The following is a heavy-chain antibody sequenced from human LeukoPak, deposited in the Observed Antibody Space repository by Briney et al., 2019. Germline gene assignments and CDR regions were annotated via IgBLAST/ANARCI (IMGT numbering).Heavy chain of an antibody. J-gene: IGHJ5*02. CDR1: GYTFTSDY. V-gene: IGHV1-46*01. D-gene: IGHD3-3*01. Sequence: ASVKVSCKASGYTFTSDYMHWVRQAPGQGLEWMGIINPSGGSTSYAQKFQGRVTMTRDTSTSTVYMELSSLRSEDTAVYYCARDDTIFGVVTNWFDPWGQGTLVTVSS. CDR3: ARDDTIFGVVTNWFDP. CDR2: INPSGGST.